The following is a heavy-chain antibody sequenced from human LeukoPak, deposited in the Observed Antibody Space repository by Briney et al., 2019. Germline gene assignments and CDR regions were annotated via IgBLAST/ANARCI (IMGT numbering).Heavy chain of an antibody. D-gene: IGHD6-13*01. J-gene: IGHJ4*02. CDR2: IYSGGST. CDR1: GFTVSSNY. CDR3: ANQGPRALADY. Sequence: PGGSLRLSCAASGFTVSSNYMSWVRQAPGKGLEWVSVIYSGGSTYYADSAKGRFTISRDNSKNTLYLQMNSLRAEDTAVYYCANQGPRALADYWGQGTLVTVSS. V-gene: IGHV3-53*01.